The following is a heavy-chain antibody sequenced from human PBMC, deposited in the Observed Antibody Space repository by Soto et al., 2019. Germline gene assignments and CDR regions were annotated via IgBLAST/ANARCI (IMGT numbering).Heavy chain of an antibody. D-gene: IGHD5-12*01. Sequence: QVQLVQSGAEVKKPGSSVKVSCKASGGTFSSYAISWVRQAPGQGLEWMGGIIPIFGPANYAQKFQGRVTITEDESRSAAYMELSSLRSEYTAVYYCARDAREGRDGYNFYDYWGQGTLVTVSS. CDR3: ARDAREGRDGYNFYDY. CDR2: IIPIFGPA. J-gene: IGHJ4*02. CDR1: GGTFSSYA. V-gene: IGHV1-69*01.